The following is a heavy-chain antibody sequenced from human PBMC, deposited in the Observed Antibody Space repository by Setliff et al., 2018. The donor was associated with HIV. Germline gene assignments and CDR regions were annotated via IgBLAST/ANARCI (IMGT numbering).Heavy chain of an antibody. D-gene: IGHD5-12*01. V-gene: IGHV4-39*01. CDR3: ARGATLLPGYSDRWEYFYMDV. CDR1: GGSIYGSDYY. CDR2: IYYSGST. J-gene: IGHJ6*03. Sequence: PSETLSLTCTVSGGSIYGSDYYWGWIRQPPGKGLESIGSIYYSGSTYYKPSLKSRVTISVDTSKNQFSLRLNSVTAADTAVYYCARGATLLPGYSDRWEYFYMDVWGKGTTVTVSS.